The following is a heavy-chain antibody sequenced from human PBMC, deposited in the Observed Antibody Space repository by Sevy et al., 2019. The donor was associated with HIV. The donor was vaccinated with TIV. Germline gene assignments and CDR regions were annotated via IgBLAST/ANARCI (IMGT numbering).Heavy chain of an antibody. J-gene: IGHJ6*02. CDR3: AKDEVVRGASSYGMDV. D-gene: IGHD3-10*01. CDR2: ISYDGSNK. V-gene: IGHV3-30*18. CDR1: GFTFSSYG. Sequence: GGSLRLSCAASGFTFSSYGMHWVRQAPGKGLEWAAVISYDGSNKYYADSVKGRFTISRDNSKNTLYLQMNSLRAEDTAVYYCAKDEVVRGASSYGMDVWGQGTTVTVSS.